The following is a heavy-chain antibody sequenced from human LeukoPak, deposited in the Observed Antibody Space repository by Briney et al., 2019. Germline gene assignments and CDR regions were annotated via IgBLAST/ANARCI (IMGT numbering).Heavy chain of an antibody. Sequence: PGGSLRLSCAASGFTFSDYYMNWVRQAPGKGLEWVSSISSSSSTIYYADSVKGRFTISRDNAKNSLYLQMNSLRAEDTAVYYCARDTAYYYDSSGTMGAFDIWGQGTLVTVSS. CDR1: GFTFSDYY. CDR2: ISSSSSTI. J-gene: IGHJ4*02. D-gene: IGHD3-22*01. V-gene: IGHV3-69-1*01. CDR3: ARDTAYYYDSSGTMGAFDI.